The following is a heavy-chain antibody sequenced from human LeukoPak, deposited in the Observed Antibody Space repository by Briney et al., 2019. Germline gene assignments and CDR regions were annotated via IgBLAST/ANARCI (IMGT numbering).Heavy chain of an antibody. CDR1: GFTFCNYA. D-gene: IGHD3-22*01. V-gene: IGHV3-30-3*01. CDR3: ARASYYYDSSDSKGAFDI. CDR2: ISYDGSNK. Sequence: GGSLRLSCAASGFTFCNYAMHWVRQAPGKGLEWVAVISYDGSNKYNADSVKGRFTISRDNSKNTLYLQMNSLRAEDTAVYYCARASYYYDSSDSKGAFDIWGQGTMVTVSS. J-gene: IGHJ3*02.